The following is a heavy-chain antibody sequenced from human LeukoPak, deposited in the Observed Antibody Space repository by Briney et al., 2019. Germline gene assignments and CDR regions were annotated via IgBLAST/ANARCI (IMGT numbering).Heavy chain of an antibody. J-gene: IGHJ4*02. Sequence: GASVKVSCKASGYTFTSYDINWVRQATGQGLEWMGRMNPNSGNTGYAQKFQGRVTITRNTSISTAYMELSSLRSEDTAVYYCARGRRIQLGMVWGQGTLVTVSS. V-gene: IGHV1-8*03. CDR2: MNPNSGNT. CDR3: ARGRRIQLGMV. CDR1: GYTFTSYD. D-gene: IGHD5-18*01.